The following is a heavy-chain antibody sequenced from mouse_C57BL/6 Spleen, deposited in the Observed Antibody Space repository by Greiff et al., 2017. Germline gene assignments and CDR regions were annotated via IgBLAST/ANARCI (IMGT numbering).Heavy chain of an antibody. J-gene: IGHJ2*01. Sequence: EVKLVESGGGLVKPGGSLKLSCAASGFTFSSYAMSWVRQTPEKRLEWVATISDGGSYTYYPDNVKGRFTISRDNAKNNLYLQMSHLKSEDTAMYYCARGELLFDYWGQGTTLTVSS. CDR1: GFTFSSYA. CDR3: ARGELLFDY. V-gene: IGHV5-4*03. CDR2: ISDGGSYT.